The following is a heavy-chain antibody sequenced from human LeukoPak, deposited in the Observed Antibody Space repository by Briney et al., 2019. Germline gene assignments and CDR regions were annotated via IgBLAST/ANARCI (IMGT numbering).Heavy chain of an antibody. CDR3: ARDWFHAIDY. CDR1: GFSFSSYG. D-gene: IGHD2/OR15-2a*01. V-gene: IGHV3-30*02. Sequence: PGGSLRPSCAASGFSFSSYGMYWVRQAPGKGLEWVAFIRYDGSNKYYADSVKGRFTTSRDNSKNTLYLQMNSLRVEDTAVYYCARDWFHAIDYWGQGTLVTVSS. CDR2: IRYDGSNK. J-gene: IGHJ4*02.